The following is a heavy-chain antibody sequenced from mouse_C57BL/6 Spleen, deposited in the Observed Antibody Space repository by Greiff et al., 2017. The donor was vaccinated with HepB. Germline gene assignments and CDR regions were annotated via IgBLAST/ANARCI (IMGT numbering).Heavy chain of an antibody. CDR2: IYPGSGNT. CDR1: GYTFTDYY. J-gene: IGHJ4*01. CDR3: ARGYYGSSSAMDY. Sequence: QVQLKQSGAELVRPGASVKLSCKASGYTFTDYYINWVKQRPGQGLEWIARIYPGSGNTYYNEKFKGKATLTAEKSSSTAYMQLSSLTSEDSAVYFCARGYYGSSSAMDYWGQGTSVTVSS. D-gene: IGHD1-1*01. V-gene: IGHV1-76*01.